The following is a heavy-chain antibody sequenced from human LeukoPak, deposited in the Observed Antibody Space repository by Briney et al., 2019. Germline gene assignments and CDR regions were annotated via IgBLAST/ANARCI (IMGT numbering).Heavy chain of an antibody. Sequence: ASVKVSCKASGYTFTGYYMHWMRQAPGQGLEWMGWINPNSGGTNYAQKFQGRVTMTRDASISTAYMGLSRLRSDDTAVYYCARVWPCTNGVCPDVFEYWGQGTLVTVSS. CDR3: ARVWPCTNGVCPDVFEY. CDR2: INPNSGGT. V-gene: IGHV1-2*02. CDR1: GYTFTGYY. J-gene: IGHJ4*02. D-gene: IGHD2-8*01.